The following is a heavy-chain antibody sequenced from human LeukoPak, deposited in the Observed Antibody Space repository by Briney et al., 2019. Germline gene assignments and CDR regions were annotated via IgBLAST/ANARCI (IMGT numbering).Heavy chain of an antibody. J-gene: IGHJ1*01. CDR1: GFTFRKYS. CDR3: AKSDVEWDSSGYSEYFQH. CDR2: IVGDGSDK. D-gene: IGHD3-22*01. V-gene: IGHV3-23*01. Sequence: PGGSLRLSCGVSGFTFRKYSMSWFRQAPGKGLEWIASIVGDGSDKFYADSARGRFIVSRDNSKNTLFLQMSRVRAEDAAVYYCAKSDVEWDSSGYSEYFQHWGQGTLVTVSS.